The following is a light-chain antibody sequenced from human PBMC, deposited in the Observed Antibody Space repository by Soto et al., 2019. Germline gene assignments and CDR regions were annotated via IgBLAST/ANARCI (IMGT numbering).Light chain of an antibody. J-gene: IGLJ1*01. CDR3: CSYTTSNTRQIV. Sequence: QSVLTQPASVSGSPGQSITISCTGTSSDVGGYNYVSWYRQHPGKAPEFMIYDVSSRPSGASNRFSGSKSGNTASLTISGLQAEDGADYYCCSYTTSNTRQIVFGTGTKVTVL. CDR2: DVS. CDR1: SSDVGGYNY. V-gene: IGLV2-14*03.